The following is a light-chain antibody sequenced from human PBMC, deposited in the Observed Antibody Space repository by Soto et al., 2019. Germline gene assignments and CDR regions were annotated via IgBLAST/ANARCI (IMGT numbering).Light chain of an antibody. CDR1: QSVISNY. J-gene: IGKJ1*01. CDR2: AAS. CDR3: XAPRSCWK. Sequence: TQSPGTLSWSAGERTSLAGVASQSVISNYFAWYQQKPGQAPRLLIYAASSRATGIPDRFSGRASGSDLTITTDTLDPQDLAAYQXXAPRSCWKLGQGTQVDIK. V-gene: IGKV3-20*01.